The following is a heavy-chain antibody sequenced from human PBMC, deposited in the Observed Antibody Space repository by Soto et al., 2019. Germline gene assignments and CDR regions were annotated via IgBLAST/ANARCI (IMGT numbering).Heavy chain of an antibody. CDR1: GFTFKNYA. D-gene: IGHD3-16*01. J-gene: IGHJ3*01. CDR2: INGRGDDK. V-gene: IGHV3-23*01. Sequence: GGSLRLSCAASGFTFKNYAMSWVRQAPGEGLDWVSSINGRGDDKYYADSGKGRFIIFRDNSKNTLSLQMDSLTAEDTALYYWGKKEEYAYVCGKSPLDWGQGTMVTVSS. CDR3: GKKEEYAYVCGKSPLD.